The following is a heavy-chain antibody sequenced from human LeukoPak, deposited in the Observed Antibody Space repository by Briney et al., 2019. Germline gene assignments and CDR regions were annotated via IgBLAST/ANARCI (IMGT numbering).Heavy chain of an antibody. V-gene: IGHV1-46*01. J-gene: IGHJ4*02. D-gene: IGHD4-17*01. CDR1: GYTFTSYY. CDR3: TRDQDYGIHGGPFDS. CDR2: INPSGGST. Sequence: ASVKVSCKASGYTFTSYYMHGVRQARGQGLEWMGIINPSGGSTSYAQKFQRSVPMSSDTSKTTVYMELRSLRSDDTAMYYCTRDQDYGIHGGPFDSWGQATLVTVSS.